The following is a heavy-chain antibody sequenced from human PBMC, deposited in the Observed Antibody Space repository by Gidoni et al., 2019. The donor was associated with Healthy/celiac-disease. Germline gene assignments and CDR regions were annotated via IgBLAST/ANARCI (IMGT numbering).Heavy chain of an antibody. V-gene: IGHV4-30-4*01. J-gene: IGHJ5*02. CDR1: GRSINSGDYY. CDR2: LYYSGST. Sequence: QQQLQASGPGLVNPSETLSLTCRVSGRSINSGDYYWSWIRQPPGKGLEWIGYLYYSGSTNYNPSLQSRGTISGDTSKIQFSLKLSSVTAADTAVYYCARSRDVNWFDPWGQGTLVIVSS. CDR3: ARSRDVNWFDP.